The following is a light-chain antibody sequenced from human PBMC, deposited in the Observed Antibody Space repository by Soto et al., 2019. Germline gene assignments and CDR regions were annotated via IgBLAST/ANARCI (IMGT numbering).Light chain of an antibody. CDR2: VNN. Sequence: QLVLTQPPSVSGAPGQRVTISCTRSSSNIGAGYDVHWYQQLPGTAPKLLIYVNNNRPSGVPDRFSGYKSGTSASLAITGLQAEDEADYYCQSYDISLSGYVVFGGGTKLTVL. J-gene: IGLJ2*01. V-gene: IGLV1-40*01. CDR3: QSYDISLSGYVV. CDR1: SSNIGAGYD.